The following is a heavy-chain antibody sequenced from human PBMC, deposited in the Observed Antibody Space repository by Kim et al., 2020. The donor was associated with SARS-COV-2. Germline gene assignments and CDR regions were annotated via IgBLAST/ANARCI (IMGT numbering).Heavy chain of an antibody. D-gene: IGHD6-19*01. CDR3: AWRLSGWYGVEQGFDY. Sequence: SVKVSCKASGGTFSSYAISWVRQAPGQGLEWMGGIIPIFGTANYAQKFQGRVTITADESTSTAYMELSSLRSEDTAVYYCAWRLSGWYGVEQGFDYWGQGTLVTVSS. V-gene: IGHV1-69*13. J-gene: IGHJ4*02. CDR2: IIPIFGTA. CDR1: GGTFSSYA.